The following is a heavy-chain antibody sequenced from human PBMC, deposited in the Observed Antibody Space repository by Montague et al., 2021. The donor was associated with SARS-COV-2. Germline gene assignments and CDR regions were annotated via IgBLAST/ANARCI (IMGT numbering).Heavy chain of an antibody. CDR1: GGSFSTYS. J-gene: IGHJ6*03. CDR2: IHYGGST. V-gene: IGHV4-34*01. CDR3: ARLGDGVVPSPILGVGHYYSCDYMDF. Sequence: SETLSLTCAVYGGSFSTYSWNWIRQPPGKGLEWIGEIHYGGSTNYNPSLKSRVTISADTSKNQFSLKLTSVAAADTAVYYCARLGDGVVPSPILGVGHYYSCDYMDFWGKGTTVTVSS. D-gene: IGHD3-10*01.